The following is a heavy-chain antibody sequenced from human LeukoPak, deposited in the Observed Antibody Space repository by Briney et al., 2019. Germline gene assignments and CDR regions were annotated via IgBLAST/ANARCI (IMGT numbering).Heavy chain of an antibody. CDR3: ARLSIEVAGNIFDH. V-gene: IGHV4-39*07. J-gene: IGHJ4*02. D-gene: IGHD6-19*01. Sequence: SETLSLTCTVSGASISSSSYYWVWVRQPPGKGPEWIGSINYSGRTYYTSSLKSRVTMSLDTSKNQFSLKLSSVTAADTALYYCARLSIEVAGNIFDHWGQGTLVTVSS. CDR2: INYSGRT. CDR1: GASISSSSYY.